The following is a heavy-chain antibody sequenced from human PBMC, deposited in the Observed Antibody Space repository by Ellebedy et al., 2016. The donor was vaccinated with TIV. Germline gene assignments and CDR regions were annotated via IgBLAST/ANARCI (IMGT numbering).Heavy chain of an antibody. CDR2: INPSGDDA. CDR3: ARANDQDFDS. J-gene: IGHJ4*02. V-gene: IGHV1-46*02. Sequence: ASVKVSCKAPGDSINTYYMHWVRQAPGQGLEWMGIINPSGDDANYTQKFQGRVTMTSDTSTSTVYMDLSSLTSEDTAIYYCARANDQDFDSWGQGTLVTVSS. CDR1: GDSINTYY. D-gene: IGHD1-1*01.